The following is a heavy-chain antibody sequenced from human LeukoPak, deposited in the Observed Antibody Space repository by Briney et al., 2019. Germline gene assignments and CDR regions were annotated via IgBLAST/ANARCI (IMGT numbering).Heavy chain of an antibody. V-gene: IGHV3-9*01. D-gene: IGHD4-17*01. J-gene: IGHJ4*02. CDR2: ISWNSGRI. CDR3: ARDRSTVTTWVDY. CDR1: GFTFDDYA. Sequence: GGSLRLSCAASGFTFDDYAMLWVRQAPGKGLEWASGISWNSGRIGYADSVKGRFTISRDNAKNSLYLQMNSLRAEDTAVYYCARDRSTVTTWVDYWGQGTLVTVSS.